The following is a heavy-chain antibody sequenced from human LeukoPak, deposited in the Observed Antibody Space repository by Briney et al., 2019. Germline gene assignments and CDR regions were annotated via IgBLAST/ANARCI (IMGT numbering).Heavy chain of an antibody. CDR1: GGSISSYY. V-gene: IGHV4-59*01. Sequence: SETLSLTCTVSGGSISSYYWSWLRQPPGKGLEWIGYIYYSGCTNYNPSLKSRVTISLDTSKNQFSLKLSSVTDADTAVYYCARDTFGSGYFSYYYGMDVWGQGTTVTVSS. CDR3: ARDTFGSGYFSYYYGMDV. J-gene: IGHJ6*02. CDR2: IYYSGCT. D-gene: IGHD3-3*01.